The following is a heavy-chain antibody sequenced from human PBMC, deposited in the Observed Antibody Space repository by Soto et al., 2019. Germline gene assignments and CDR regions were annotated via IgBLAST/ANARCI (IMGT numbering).Heavy chain of an antibody. CDR2: IYYSGST. CDR1: GGSISSYY. V-gene: IGHV4-59*01. J-gene: IGHJ6*02. D-gene: IGHD2-15*01. Sequence: SETLSLTCTVSGGSISSYYWSWIRQPPGRGLEWIGYIYYSGSTNYNPSLKSRVTISVDTSKNQFSLKLSSVTAADTAVYYCARAGCSGGSCYSWYYYYGMDVWGQGTTVTVSS. CDR3: ARAGCSGGSCYSWYYYYGMDV.